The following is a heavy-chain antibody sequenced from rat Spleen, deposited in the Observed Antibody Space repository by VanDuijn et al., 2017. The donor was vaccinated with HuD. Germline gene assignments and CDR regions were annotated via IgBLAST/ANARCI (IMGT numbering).Heavy chain of an antibody. J-gene: IGHJ3*01. CDR2: ISPSGGST. D-gene: IGHD5-1*01. CDR1: GFTFSNYD. Sequence: EVQLVESGGGLVQPGRSLKLSCAASGFTFSNYDMAWVRQAPTKGLEWVASISPSGGSTYYRDSVKGRFTISRDNAKSTLYLQMDSLRSEDTATYYCATNWEKGAYWGQGTLVTVSS. CDR3: ATNWEKGAY. V-gene: IGHV5-19*01.